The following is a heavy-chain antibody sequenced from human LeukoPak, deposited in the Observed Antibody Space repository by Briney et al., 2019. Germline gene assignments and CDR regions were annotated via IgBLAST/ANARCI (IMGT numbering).Heavy chain of an antibody. CDR2: IYSGGST. V-gene: IGHV3-66*01. D-gene: IGHD5-18*01. Sequence: GGSLRLSCAASEFSVGSNYMTWVRQAPGKGLEWVSLIYSGGSTYYADSVKGRFTISRDNSKNTLYLQMNSLRAEDTAVYYCARTDGGYSYGFGHYYFDYWGQGTLVTVSS. J-gene: IGHJ4*02. CDR3: ARTDGGYSYGFGHYYFDY. CDR1: EFSVGSNY.